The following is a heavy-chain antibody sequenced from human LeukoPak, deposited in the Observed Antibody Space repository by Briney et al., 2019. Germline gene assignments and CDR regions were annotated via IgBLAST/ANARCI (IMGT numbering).Heavy chain of an antibody. D-gene: IGHD6-19*01. Sequence: PGGSLRLSCAASGFTFSSYSMNWVRQAPGKGLEWVSSISSSSSYIYYADSVKGRLTISRDNAKNSLYLQMNSLRAEDTAVYYCARVVAVAGRAFDIWGQGTMVTVSS. J-gene: IGHJ3*02. CDR3: ARVVAVAGRAFDI. CDR2: ISSSSSYI. CDR1: GFTFSSYS. V-gene: IGHV3-21*01.